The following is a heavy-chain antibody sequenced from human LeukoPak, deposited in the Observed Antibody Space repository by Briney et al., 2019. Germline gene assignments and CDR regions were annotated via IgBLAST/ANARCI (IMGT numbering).Heavy chain of an antibody. D-gene: IGHD3-9*01. V-gene: IGHV3-30*02. CDR1: GFTFSSYG. CDR3: ARGLYDILTGYPLDY. J-gene: IGHJ4*02. CDR2: IRYDGSGK. Sequence: GGSLRLSCAASGFTFSSYGMHWVRQAPGKGLEWVAFIRYDGSGKYYGDSVKGRFTISRDNSNNTLFLQMNSLRPEDTAVYYCARGLYDILTGYPLDYWGQGALVTVSS.